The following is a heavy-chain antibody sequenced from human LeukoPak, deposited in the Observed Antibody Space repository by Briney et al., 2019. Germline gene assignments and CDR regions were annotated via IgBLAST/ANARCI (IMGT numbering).Heavy chain of an antibody. CDR3: ARSYCSGGSCYSAGGYSYGYAFDY. V-gene: IGHV3-23*01. J-gene: IGHJ4*02. Sequence: PGGSLRLSCAASGFTFSSYVMNWARQAPGKGLEWVSVISGGGGSTYHADSVKGRFTISRDNSKNTLYLQMNSLRAEDTAVYYCARSYCSGGSCYSAGGYSYGYAFDYWGQGTLVTVSS. CDR1: GFTFSSYV. D-gene: IGHD2-15*01. CDR2: ISGGGGST.